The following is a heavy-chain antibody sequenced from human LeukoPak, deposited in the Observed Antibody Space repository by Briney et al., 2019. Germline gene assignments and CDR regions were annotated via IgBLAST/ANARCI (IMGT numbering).Heavy chain of an antibody. CDR1: EYTFTGYY. CDR2: IDPNTGDS. CDR3: ARIRYCSGIICYYIDY. Sequence: ASVKVSCKASEYTFTGYYIHWVRQAPGQGLEWMGWIDPNTGDSNYVQKFQGRVTMTRDTSISTAYMELSRLRSDDTAFYYCARIRYCSGIICYYIDYWGQGTLVTVSA. J-gene: IGHJ4*02. D-gene: IGHD2-2*01. V-gene: IGHV1-2*02.